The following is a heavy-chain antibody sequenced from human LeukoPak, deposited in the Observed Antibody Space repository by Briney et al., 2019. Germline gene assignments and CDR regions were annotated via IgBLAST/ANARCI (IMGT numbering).Heavy chain of an antibody. J-gene: IGHJ6*02. V-gene: IGHV4-34*01. CDR2: INHSGST. CDR1: GGSFSGYY. CDR3: ARDRDSSGHSFPYYYYYGMDV. Sequence: SETLSLTCAVYGGSFSGYYWSWIRPPPGKGLEWIGEINHSGSTNYNPSLKSRVTISVDTSKNQFSLKLSSVTAADTAVYYCARDRDSSGHSFPYYYYYGMDVWGQGTTVTVSS. D-gene: IGHD6-19*01.